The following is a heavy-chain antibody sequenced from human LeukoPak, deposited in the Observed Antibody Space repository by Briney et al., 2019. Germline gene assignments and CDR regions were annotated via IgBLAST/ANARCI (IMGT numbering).Heavy chain of an antibody. Sequence: PSETLSLTCTVSGGSISSGSYHWSWIRQPAGKGLEWIGRIYTSGSTNYNPSLKSRVTISVDTSKNQFSLKLSSVTAADTAVYYCAREAYYYDSSGYYRFDYWGQGTLVTVSS. J-gene: IGHJ4*02. D-gene: IGHD3-22*01. CDR1: GGSISSGSYH. CDR2: IYTSGST. CDR3: AREAYYYDSSGYYRFDY. V-gene: IGHV4-61*02.